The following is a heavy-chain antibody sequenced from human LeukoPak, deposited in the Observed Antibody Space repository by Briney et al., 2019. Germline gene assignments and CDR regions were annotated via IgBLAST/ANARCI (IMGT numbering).Heavy chain of an antibody. CDR2: ISAYNGNT. CDR3: ARDRGGYSYGYALFDY. V-gene: IGHV1-18*01. CDR1: GYTFTSYG. J-gene: IGHJ4*02. D-gene: IGHD5-18*01. Sequence: ASVKVSCKASGYTFTSYGISWVRQAPGQGLEWMGWISAYNGNTNYAQKLQGRVTMTTDTSTSTAYMELRSLRSDDTAVYYCARDRGGYSYGYALFDYWGQGTLVTVSS.